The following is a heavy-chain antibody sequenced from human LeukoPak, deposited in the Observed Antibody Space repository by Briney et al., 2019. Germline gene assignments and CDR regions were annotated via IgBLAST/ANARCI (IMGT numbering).Heavy chain of an antibody. CDR3: ARVNRKRSGWYGELDN. CDR2: IYYSGST. CDR1: GGSISSYY. Sequence: PSETLSLTCTVSGGSISSYYWSWIRQPPGKGLEWIGYIYYSGSTNYNPSLKSRVTISVDTSKNQFSLKLSSVTAADTAVYYCARVNRKRSGWYGELDNGGQGPLVPVS. V-gene: IGHV4-59*01. J-gene: IGHJ4*02. D-gene: IGHD6-19*01.